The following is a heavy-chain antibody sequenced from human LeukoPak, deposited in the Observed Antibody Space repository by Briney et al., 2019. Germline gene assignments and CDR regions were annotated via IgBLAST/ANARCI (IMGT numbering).Heavy chain of an antibody. J-gene: IGHJ2*01. Sequence: SETLSLTCSVSGGSIGTYYWSWIRQPPGKGLEWIGYIYYSGSTNYNPSLKSRVTMSIDTSQNQFSLKLSSVTAADTAVYFCARHGWHAWYFDLWGRGTLVTVSS. CDR2: IYYSGST. CDR3: ARHGWHAWYFDL. V-gene: IGHV4-59*12. CDR1: GGSIGTYY. D-gene: IGHD6-19*01.